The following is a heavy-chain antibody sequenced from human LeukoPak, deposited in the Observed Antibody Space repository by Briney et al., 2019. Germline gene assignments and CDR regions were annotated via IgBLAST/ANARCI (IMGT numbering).Heavy chain of an antibody. J-gene: IGHJ3*02. D-gene: IGHD2-21*01. CDR2: ISYDGSNK. Sequence: PGGSLRLSCAASGFTFSSYGMHWVRQAPGKGLEWVAVISYDGSNKYYADSVKGRFTISRDNSKNTLYLQMNSLRAEDTAVYYCAKEWGCGVESAFDIWGQGTMVTVSS. CDR1: GFTFSSYG. CDR3: AKEWGCGVESAFDI. V-gene: IGHV3-30*18.